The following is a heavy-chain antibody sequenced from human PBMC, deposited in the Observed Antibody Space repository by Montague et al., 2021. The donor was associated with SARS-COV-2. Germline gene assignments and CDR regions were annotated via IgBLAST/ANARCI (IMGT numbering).Heavy chain of an antibody. D-gene: IGHD6-13*01. CDR3: AHRPSIAAAGTFRFDP. J-gene: IGHJ5*02. CDR2: IYWDDDK. V-gene: IGHV2-5*02. Sequence: PALVKPTQTLTLTCTFSGFSLSTSGAGVGWIRQPPGKALEWLALIYWDDDKRYSPSLKSRLTITKDTSKNQVVLTMTNMDPVDTATYYCAHRPSIAAAGTFRFDPWGQGTLVTVSS. CDR1: GFSLSTSGAG.